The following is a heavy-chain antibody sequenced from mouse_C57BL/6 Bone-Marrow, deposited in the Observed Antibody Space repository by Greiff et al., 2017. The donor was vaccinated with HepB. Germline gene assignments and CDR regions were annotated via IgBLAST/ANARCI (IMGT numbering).Heavy chain of an antibody. CDR3: ARAPMVTTYYFDY. CDR2: ISYDGSN. Sequence: EVQLQESGPGLVKPSQSLSLTCSVTGYSITSGYYWNWIRQFPGNKLEWMGYISYDGSNNYNPSLKNRISITRDTSKNQFFLKLNSVTTEDTATYYCARAPMVTTYYFDYWGQGTTLTVSS. J-gene: IGHJ2*01. V-gene: IGHV3-6*01. D-gene: IGHD2-2*01. CDR1: GYSITSGYY.